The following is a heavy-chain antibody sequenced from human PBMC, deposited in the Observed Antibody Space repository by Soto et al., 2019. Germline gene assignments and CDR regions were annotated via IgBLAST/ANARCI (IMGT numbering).Heavy chain of an antibody. Sequence: SETLSLTCTVSGGSISSYYWSWIRQPPGKGLEWIGYIYYSGSTNYNPSLKSRVTISVDTSKNHFSLKLSSVTAADTAVYYCARGDYYYYYMDVWGKGTTVTVSS. CDR2: IYYSGST. V-gene: IGHV4-59*01. CDR1: GGSISSYY. J-gene: IGHJ6*03. CDR3: ARGDYYYYYMDV.